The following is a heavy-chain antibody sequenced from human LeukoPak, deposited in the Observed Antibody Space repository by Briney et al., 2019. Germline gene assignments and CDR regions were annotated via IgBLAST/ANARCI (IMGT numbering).Heavy chain of an antibody. CDR1: GYTFTSYG. CDR2: ISAYNGNT. Sequence: ASVKASCKASGYTFTSYGISWVRQAPGQGLEWMGWISAYNGNTNYAQKLQGRVTMTTDTSTSTAYMELRSLRSDDTAVYYCARPLSKEDLYDILAMGGYDYWGQGTLVTVSS. CDR3: ARPLSKEDLYDILAMGGYDY. D-gene: IGHD3-9*01. V-gene: IGHV1-18*01. J-gene: IGHJ4*02.